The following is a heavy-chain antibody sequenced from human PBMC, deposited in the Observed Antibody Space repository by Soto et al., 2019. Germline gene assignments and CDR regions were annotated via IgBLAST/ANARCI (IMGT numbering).Heavy chain of an antibody. J-gene: IGHJ4*02. Sequence: EVPLLESGGGLVQPGGALRLSCAASGFTFSSHAMSWVRQAPGKGLEWISSISAGSEGAYYADSVKGRFTISRDNSNNTLYLQMNSLSAEDTAVYYCARDLWWYLHWGQGTLVTVSS. V-gene: IGHV3-23*01. CDR3: ARDLWWYLH. CDR2: ISAGSEGA. CDR1: GFTFSSHA. D-gene: IGHD2-15*01.